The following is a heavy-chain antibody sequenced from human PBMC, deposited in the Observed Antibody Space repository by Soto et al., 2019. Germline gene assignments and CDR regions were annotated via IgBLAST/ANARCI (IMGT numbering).Heavy chain of an antibody. J-gene: IGHJ5*02. D-gene: IGHD3-3*01. CDR2: ISGSGGST. CDR1: GFTFSSYA. V-gene: IGHV3-23*01. CDR3: AKDRLFGVVMENWGQNWFDP. Sequence: GGSLRLSCAASGFTFSSYAMSWVRQAPGKGLEWVSAISGSGGSTYYADSVKGRFTISRDNSKNTLYLQMNSLRAEDTAVYYCAKDRLFGVVMENWGQNWFDPWGQGTLVTVSS.